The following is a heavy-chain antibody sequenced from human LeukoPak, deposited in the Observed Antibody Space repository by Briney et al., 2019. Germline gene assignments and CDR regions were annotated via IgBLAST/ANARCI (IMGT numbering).Heavy chain of an antibody. V-gene: IGHV4-59*01. CDR1: GGSISSYY. CDR3: ARGTYSSGWYD. J-gene: IGHJ4*02. D-gene: IGHD6-19*01. CDR2: IYYSGST. Sequence: SETLSLTCTVSGGSISSYYWSWIRQPPGKGLEWIGYIYYSGSTNYNPSLKSRVTISVDTSKNQFSLKLSSVTAADTAVHYCARGTYSSGWYDWGQGTLVTVSS.